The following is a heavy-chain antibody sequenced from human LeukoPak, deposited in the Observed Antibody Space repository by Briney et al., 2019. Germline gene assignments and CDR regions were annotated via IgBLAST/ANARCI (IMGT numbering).Heavy chain of an antibody. CDR1: GYSFTSYW. D-gene: IGHD3-16*01. V-gene: IGHV5-51*01. CDR3: ARHRRHWDYDYVWGSQPLFFFDY. J-gene: IGHJ4*02. Sequence: PRESLKISCKGSGYSFTSYWIGWVRQMPGKGLEWMGIIYPGDSDTRYSPSFQGQVTISADKSISTAYLQWSSLKASDTAMYYCARHRRHWDYDYVWGSQPLFFFDYWGQGTLVTVSS. CDR2: IYPGDSDT.